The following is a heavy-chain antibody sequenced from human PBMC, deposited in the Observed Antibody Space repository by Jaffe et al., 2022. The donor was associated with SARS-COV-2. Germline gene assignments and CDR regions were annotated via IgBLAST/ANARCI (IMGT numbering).Heavy chain of an antibody. V-gene: IGHV4-59*01. J-gene: IGHJ5*02. CDR2: IYYSGST. Sequence: QVQLQESGPGLVKPSETLSLTCTVSGGSISSYYWSWIRQPPGKGLEWIGYIYYSGSTNYNPSLKSRVTISVDTSKNQFSLKLSSVTAADTAVYYCARVLRGYSNWFDPWGQGTLVTVSS. D-gene: IGHD5-18*01. CDR1: GGSISSYY. CDR3: ARVLRGYSNWFDP.